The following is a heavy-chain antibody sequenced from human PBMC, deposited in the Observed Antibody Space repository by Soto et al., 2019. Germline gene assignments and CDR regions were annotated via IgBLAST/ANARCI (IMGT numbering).Heavy chain of an antibody. CDR1: GFTFSSYW. J-gene: IGHJ3*02. V-gene: IGHV3-7*01. CDR2: IKQDGSEK. Sequence: GGSLRLCCAASGFTFSSYWMSWVRQAPGKGLEWVANIKQDGSEKYYVDSVKGRFTISRDNAKNSLYLQMNSLRAEDTAVYYCAREGYDYIWGSYRSHDAFDIWGQGTMVTVSS. D-gene: IGHD3-16*02. CDR3: AREGYDYIWGSYRSHDAFDI.